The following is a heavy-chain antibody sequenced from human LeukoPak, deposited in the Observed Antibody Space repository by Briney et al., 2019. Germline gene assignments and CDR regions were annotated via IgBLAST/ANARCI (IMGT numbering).Heavy chain of an antibody. CDR1: GGSISSYY. CDR3: ARTEWSYVWGSYRPGGFDY. CDR2: IYTSGST. D-gene: IGHD3-16*02. J-gene: IGHJ4*02. Sequence: KSSETLSLTCTVSGGSISSYYWSWIRQPAGKGLEWIGRIYTSGSTNYNPSLKSRVTMSVDTSKNQFSLKLSSVTAADTAVYYCARTEWSYVWGSYRPGGFDYWGQGTLVTVSS. V-gene: IGHV4-4*07.